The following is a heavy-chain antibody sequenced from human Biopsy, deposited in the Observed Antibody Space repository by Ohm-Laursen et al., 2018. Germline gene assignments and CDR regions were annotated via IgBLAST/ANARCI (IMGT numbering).Heavy chain of an antibody. V-gene: IGHV1-69*17. CDR2: IIAVSGLV. J-gene: IGHJ4*02. CDR1: GGTFINYA. D-gene: IGHD3-3*01. Sequence: SSVKVSCKASGGTFINYAISWVRQAPGEGLEWMGGIIAVSGLVNYAPKFQGRVSITADKSTTTAHIELSNLKSEDTAVYYCATPFQYYDSWGGYPPFDHWGQGTLVTVSS. CDR3: ATPFQYYDSWGGYPPFDH.